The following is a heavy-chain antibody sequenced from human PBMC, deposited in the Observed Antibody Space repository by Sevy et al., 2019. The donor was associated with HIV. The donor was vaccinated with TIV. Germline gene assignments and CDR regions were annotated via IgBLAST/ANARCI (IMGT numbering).Heavy chain of an antibody. CDR2: IGWNSVNI. J-gene: IGHJ2*01. CDR3: AGGRNWYFDF. CDR1: GFTFDDTT. V-gene: IGHV3-9*01. Sequence: GGSLRLSCAASGFTFDDTTMHWVRQAPGKGLEWVSGIGWNSVNIGYGDSVKGRFTISRDNAKNSPYLQMNSLRLEDTALYYCAGGRNWYFDFWGRGTLVTVSS.